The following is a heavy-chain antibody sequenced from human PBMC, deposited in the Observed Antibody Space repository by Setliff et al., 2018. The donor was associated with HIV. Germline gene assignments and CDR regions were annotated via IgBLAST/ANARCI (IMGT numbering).Heavy chain of an antibody. CDR2: INPSDGIP. D-gene: IGHD3-22*01. J-gene: IGHJ3*02. V-gene: IGHV1-46*01. CDR3: TRAFPPMIPAAFDI. CDR1: GFSFSRHY. Sequence: ASVKVSCKYGFSFSRHYIHWVRQAPGQGLEWMGMINPSDGIPSYAQKFQGRVVVTRDTSRSTVYMELSSLRSEDTAVYFCTRAFPPMIPAAFDIWGLGTLVTVSS.